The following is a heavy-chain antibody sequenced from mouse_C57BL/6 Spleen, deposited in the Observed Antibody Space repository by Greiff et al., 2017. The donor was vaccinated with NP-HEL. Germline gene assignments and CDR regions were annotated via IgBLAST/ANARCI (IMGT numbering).Heavy chain of an antibody. J-gene: IGHJ3*01. V-gene: IGHV14-4*01. Sequence: DVKLQESGAELVRPGASVKLSCTASGLNIKDDYMHWVKQRPEQGLEWIGWIDPENGDTEYASKFQGKATITADTSSNTAYLQLSSLTSEDTAVYYCTTGTLGAYWGQGTLVTVSA. D-gene: IGHD4-1*01. CDR1: GLNIKDDY. CDR3: TTGTLGAY. CDR2: IDPENGDT.